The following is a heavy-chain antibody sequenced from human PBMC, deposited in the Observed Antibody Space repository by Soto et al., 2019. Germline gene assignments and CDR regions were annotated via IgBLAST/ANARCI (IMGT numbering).Heavy chain of an antibody. D-gene: IGHD2-21*02. V-gene: IGHV3-23*01. CDR3: AKDGSWGDHYYFDN. CDR1: GCMVSSYA. J-gene: IGHJ4*02. CDR2: ISGSGGST. Sequence: PGGSLKLSGACSGCMVSSYAMTWVRQAPGKGLGWVSSISGSGGSTYYSDSVRGRFTISRDNSKKMLYLEMNSLKGDDTAVYYCAKDGSWGDHYYFDNWGQGTLVTVYS.